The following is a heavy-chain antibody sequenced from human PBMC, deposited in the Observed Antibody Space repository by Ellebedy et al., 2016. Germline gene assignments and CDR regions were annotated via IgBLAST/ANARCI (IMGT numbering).Heavy chain of an antibody. CDR2: ISYDGSYY. CDR1: GFTFSTYA. D-gene: IGHD4-23*01. Sequence: GESLKISXAASGFTFSTYAMHWVRQAPGKGLEWVAVISYDGSYYDYSVSVRGRSTISRDNSKNTLYLQMNSLRAEDTAVYYCARADGNLVDSWGQGTLVTVSS. J-gene: IGHJ4*02. CDR3: ARADGNLVDS. V-gene: IGHV3-30-3*01.